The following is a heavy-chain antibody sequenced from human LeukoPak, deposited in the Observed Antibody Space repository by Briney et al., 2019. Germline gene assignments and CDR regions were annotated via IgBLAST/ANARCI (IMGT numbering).Heavy chain of an antibody. CDR1: GYTFTAYY. CDR2: TNPNSGDT. Sequence: GASVKVSCKASGYTFTAYYMHWVRQAPGQGLEWMGRTNPNSGDTNYAQKFQGRVTMTRDTSISTVYMELSRLRSDNTAVYYCARDTEVATTYNWFDPWGQGPLVTVSS. CDR3: ARDTEVATTYNWFDP. J-gene: IGHJ5*02. D-gene: IGHD5-12*01. V-gene: IGHV1-2*06.